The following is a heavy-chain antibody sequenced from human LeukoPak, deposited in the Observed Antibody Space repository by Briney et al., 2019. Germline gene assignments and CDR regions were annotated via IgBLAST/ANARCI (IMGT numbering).Heavy chain of an antibody. CDR3: AKIICTSCYVEDDY. J-gene: IGHJ4*02. CDR1: GFTVSSKY. V-gene: IGHV3-53*05. Sequence: GGSLRLSCAASGFTVSSKYMTWVRQAPGKGLEWVSVIYSGGSTYYADSVKGRFTISRDNSKNTLYLQMNSLRAEDTAVYYCAKIICTSCYVEDDYWGQGTLVTVSS. CDR2: IYSGGST. D-gene: IGHD2-2*01.